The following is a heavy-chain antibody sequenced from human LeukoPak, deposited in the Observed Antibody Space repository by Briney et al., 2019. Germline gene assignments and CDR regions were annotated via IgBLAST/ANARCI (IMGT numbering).Heavy chain of an antibody. CDR3: AKDNYYLLRGGFDP. V-gene: IGHV3-23*01. Sequence: QPGGSLRLSCAASGFTFSSYAMSWVRQAPGKGLEWVSGISDSGGVTYYADSVKGRFSISRDNPKKTLYLQMNSLRADDTAVYYCAKDNYYLLRGGFDPWGQGTLVTVSS. J-gene: IGHJ5*02. D-gene: IGHD2/OR15-2a*01. CDR2: ISDSGGVT. CDR1: GFTFSSYA.